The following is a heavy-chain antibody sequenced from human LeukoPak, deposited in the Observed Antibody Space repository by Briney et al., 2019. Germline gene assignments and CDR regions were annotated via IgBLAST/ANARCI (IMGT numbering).Heavy chain of an antibody. CDR1: GGTFSSYG. V-gene: IGHV1-69*13. CDR2: IIPSFGTA. J-gene: IGHJ4*02. Sequence: ASVKVSCKASGGTFSSYGISWGRQAPGQGLEWMGGIIPSFGTANYAQKFQGKVTITADESTSTAYMELSSLRSEDTAVYYCARLSTGGYYYGSGFDYWGQGTLVTVSS. CDR3: ARLSTGGYYYGSGFDY. D-gene: IGHD3-10*01.